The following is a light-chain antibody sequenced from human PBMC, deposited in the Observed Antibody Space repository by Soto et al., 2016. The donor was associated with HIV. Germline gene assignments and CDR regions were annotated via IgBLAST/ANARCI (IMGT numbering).Light chain of an antibody. CDR1: DIGSKS. CDR3: QVWDSSSDHWV. V-gene: IGLV3-21*03. J-gene: IGLJ3*02. CDR2: DDD. Sequence: SYVLPQPPSVSVAPGKTARITCGGNDIGSKSVHWYQQKPGQAPVLVVYDDDDRPSGIPERFSGSSSGNTATLTISRVGIGDEADYYCQVWDSSSDHWVFGGGTKLDRP.